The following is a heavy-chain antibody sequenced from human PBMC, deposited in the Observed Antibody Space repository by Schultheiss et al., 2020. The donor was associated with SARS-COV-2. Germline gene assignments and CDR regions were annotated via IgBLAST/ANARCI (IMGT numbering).Heavy chain of an antibody. D-gene: IGHD4-17*01. CDR2: INHSGST. V-gene: IGHV4-31*01. CDR3: ARANGDYPRD. J-gene: IGHJ4*02. CDR1: GGSISSGGYY. Sequence: SETLSLTCTVSGGSISSGGYYWSWIRQPPGKGLEWIGEINHSGSTNYNPSLKSLVTISVDTSKNQFSLKLSSVTAADTAVYYCARANGDYPRDWGQGTLVTVSS.